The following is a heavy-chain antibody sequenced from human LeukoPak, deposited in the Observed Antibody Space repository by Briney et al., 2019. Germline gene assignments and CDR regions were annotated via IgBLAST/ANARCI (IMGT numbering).Heavy chain of an antibody. Sequence: ASVKVSCKASGYTFTSYDINWVRQATGQGLQWMGWMNPNSGDTGYAQKFQGRVTMTRNTSISTAYMELSSLRSEDTAVYYCARGNYYGSGSYYNHPFYYYYYYMDVWGKGTTVTISS. CDR1: GYTFTSYD. V-gene: IGHV1-8*01. CDR3: ARGNYYGSGSYYNHPFYYYYYYMDV. D-gene: IGHD3-10*01. CDR2: MNPNSGDT. J-gene: IGHJ6*03.